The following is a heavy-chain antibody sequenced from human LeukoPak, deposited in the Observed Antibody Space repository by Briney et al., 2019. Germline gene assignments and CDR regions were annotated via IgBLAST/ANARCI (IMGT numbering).Heavy chain of an antibody. D-gene: IGHD3-10*01. CDR1: GGSISSSSYY. CDR2: INHSGST. J-gene: IGHJ6*03. CDR3: ASRKQRRVRGVIGYYYYYMDV. Sequence: PSETLSLTCTVSGGSISSSSYYWGWIRQPPGKGLEWIGEINHSGSTNYNPSLKSRVTISVDTSKNQFSLKLSSVTAADTAVYYCASRKQRRVRGVIGYYYYYMDVWGKGTTVTISS. V-gene: IGHV4-39*07.